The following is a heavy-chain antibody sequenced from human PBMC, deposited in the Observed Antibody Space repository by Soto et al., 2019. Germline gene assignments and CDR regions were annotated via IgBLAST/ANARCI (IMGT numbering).Heavy chain of an antibody. D-gene: IGHD6-13*01. J-gene: IGHJ4*02. CDR2: IYYSGST. CDR3: AREKGEIAAPTDY. V-gene: IGHV4-30-4*01. Sequence: QVQLQESGPGLVKPSQTLSLTCTVSGGSISSGDYYWSWIRQPPGKGLEWIGYIYYSGSTYYNPSLKSRVNISVDTSKNQFSLKLSSVTAADTAVYYCAREKGEIAAPTDYWGQGTLVTVSS. CDR1: GGSISSGDYY.